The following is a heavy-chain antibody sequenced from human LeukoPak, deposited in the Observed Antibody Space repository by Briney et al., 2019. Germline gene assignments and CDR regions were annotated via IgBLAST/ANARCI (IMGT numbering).Heavy chain of an antibody. Sequence: GGSLRLSCAASGFTFSSYSMNWVRQAPGKGLEWVSSISSSSSYIYYADSVKGRFTISRDNAKNSLYLQMNSLRAEDTAVYYCAKTFDWQPEGIWGQGTMVTVSS. D-gene: IGHD3-9*01. V-gene: IGHV3-21*01. CDR1: GFTFSSYS. CDR3: AKTFDWQPEGI. CDR2: ISSSSSYI. J-gene: IGHJ3*02.